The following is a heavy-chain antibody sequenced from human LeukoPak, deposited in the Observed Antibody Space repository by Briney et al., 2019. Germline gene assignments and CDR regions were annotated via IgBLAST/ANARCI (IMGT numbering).Heavy chain of an antibody. CDR2: FYTGGGT. Sequence: GGSLRLSCAASGFTFSSYAMSWVRQAPRKGLEWVSVFYTGGGTSYADSVKGRFTISRDDSKNTLYLQMNNLRAEDTAVYYCARERIFDYWGQGALVTVSS. D-gene: IGHD2/OR15-2a*01. CDR1: GFTFSSYA. J-gene: IGHJ4*02. V-gene: IGHV3-66*01. CDR3: ARERIFDY.